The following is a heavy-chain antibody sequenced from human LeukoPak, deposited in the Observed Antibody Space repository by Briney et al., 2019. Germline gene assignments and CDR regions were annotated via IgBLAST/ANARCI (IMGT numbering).Heavy chain of an antibody. CDR3: ARDGYYGSGSYDY. D-gene: IGHD3-10*01. Sequence: GGSLRLSCAASGFTFSSYEMNWVRQAPGKGLEWVSYISSSGSTIYYADSVKGRFTIPRDNAKNALYLQMNSLRAEDTAVYYCARDGYYGSGSYDYWGQGTLVTVSS. CDR1: GFTFSSYE. J-gene: IGHJ4*02. CDR2: ISSSGSTI. V-gene: IGHV3-48*03.